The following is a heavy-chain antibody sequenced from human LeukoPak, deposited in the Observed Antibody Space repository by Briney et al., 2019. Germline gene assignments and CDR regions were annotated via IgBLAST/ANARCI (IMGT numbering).Heavy chain of an antibody. CDR1: GFTFSNAW. CDR3: TTYVEAEYFQH. Sequence: RSGGSLRLSCAASGFTFSNAWMSWVRQAPGKGLEWVGRIKSKTDGGTTDYAAPVKGRFTISRDDSKNTLYLQMNSLKTEDTAVYYCTTYVEAEYFQHWGQGTLVTVSS. V-gene: IGHV3-15*01. CDR2: IKSKTDGGTT. J-gene: IGHJ1*01. D-gene: IGHD5-24*01.